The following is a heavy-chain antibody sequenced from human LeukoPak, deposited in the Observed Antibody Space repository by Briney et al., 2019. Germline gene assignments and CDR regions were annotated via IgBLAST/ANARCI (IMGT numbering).Heavy chain of an antibody. Sequence: PGGSLRLSCSASGFTFSDYSLNWVRQVPGKGLEWVSSISSRSSFIHYAESLKGRFTISRDNAKSSLYLQMNSLRTEDTALYYCALEWFGELDDVFDFWGQGTMVTVSS. CDR3: ALEWFGELDDVFDF. D-gene: IGHD3-10*01. CDR1: GFTFSDYS. CDR2: ISSRSSFI. J-gene: IGHJ3*01. V-gene: IGHV3-21*04.